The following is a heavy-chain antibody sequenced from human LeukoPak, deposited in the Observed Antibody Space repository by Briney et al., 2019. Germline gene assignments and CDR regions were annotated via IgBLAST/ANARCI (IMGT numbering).Heavy chain of an antibody. CDR3: ARAYYDFWSGYSTRLNWFDP. CDR1: GGSISSYY. J-gene: IGHJ5*02. Sequence: PSETLSLTCTVSGGSISSYYWSWIRQPAGKGLEWIGRIYTSGSTNYNPSLKSRVTMSVDTSKNQFSLKLSSVTAADTAVYYCARAYYDFWSGYSTRLNWFDPWGQGTLVTVSS. D-gene: IGHD3-3*01. V-gene: IGHV4-4*07. CDR2: IYTSGST.